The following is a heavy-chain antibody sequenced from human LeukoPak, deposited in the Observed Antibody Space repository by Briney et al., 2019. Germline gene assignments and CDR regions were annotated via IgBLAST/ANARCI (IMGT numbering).Heavy chain of an antibody. Sequence: SETLSPTCVVYGGSFSGYYWSWIRQPPGKGLEWIGEVNPSGSTNYNPSLKSRVTISVDTSKNQFSMELSSVTAADTAVYYCARGGSRAARQSYWGQGTLVTVSS. J-gene: IGHJ4*02. V-gene: IGHV4-34*01. CDR2: VNPSGST. D-gene: IGHD6-6*01. CDR1: GGSFSGYY. CDR3: ARGGSRAARQSY.